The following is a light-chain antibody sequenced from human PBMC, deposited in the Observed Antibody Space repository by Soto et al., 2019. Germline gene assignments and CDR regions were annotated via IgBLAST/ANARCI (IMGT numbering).Light chain of an antibody. J-gene: IGKJ1*01. V-gene: IGKV3-20*01. Sequence: LTQSSGTLSLSTGERATLSCGASHSVSSTYLAWYQQKPGQAPRLLIYGASDMATGIPDRFSGSGSGTDFTLTISILQAEDFAVYYSQQYGSSRQRFGQGTKVDI. CDR3: QQYGSSRQR. CDR2: GAS. CDR1: HSVSSTY.